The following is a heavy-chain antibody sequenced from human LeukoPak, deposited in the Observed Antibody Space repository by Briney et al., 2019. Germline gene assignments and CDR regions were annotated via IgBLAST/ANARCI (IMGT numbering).Heavy chain of an antibody. Sequence: ASVKVSCKASGGTFSSYAISWVRQAPGQGLEWMGGIIPIFGTANYAQKFQGRVTMTRDTSTSTVYMELSSLRSEDTAVYYCARARGTYSYAFDIWGQGTMVTVSS. V-gene: IGHV1-69*05. D-gene: IGHD2-21*01. CDR1: GGTFSSYA. J-gene: IGHJ3*02. CDR2: IIPIFGTA. CDR3: ARARGTYSYAFDI.